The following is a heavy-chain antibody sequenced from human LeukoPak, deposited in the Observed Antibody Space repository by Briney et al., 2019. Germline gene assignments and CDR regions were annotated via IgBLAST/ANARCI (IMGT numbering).Heavy chain of an antibody. CDR3: ARRDHSGGSHAYFDP. CDR2: LTDTGTT. Sequence: PSETLSLTCTVSGGSVSTISHFWDWVRQSPGKGLEWIVSLTDTGTTHYNPSLESRVTMSVDTSKNQFSLKLRSVTAADTAIYYCARRDHSGGSHAYFDPWGQGTLVTVSS. V-gene: IGHV4-39*01. CDR1: GGSVSTISHF. J-gene: IGHJ5*02. D-gene: IGHD6-19*01.